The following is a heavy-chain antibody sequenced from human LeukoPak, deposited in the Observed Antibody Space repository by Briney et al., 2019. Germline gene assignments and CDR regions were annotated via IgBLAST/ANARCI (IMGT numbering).Heavy chain of an antibody. D-gene: IGHD6-19*01. CDR3: ARISSSGWFLWWCFDL. J-gene: IGHJ2*01. CDR2: ISGDGGST. Sequence: GGSLRLSCAASGFTFDDHAMHWVRQAPGKGLEWVSLISGDGGSTYYADSVEGRFTISRDNSKSSLYLQMNSLRTEDTGLYYCARISSSGWFLWWCFDLWGRGTLVTVSS. V-gene: IGHV3-43*02. CDR1: GFTFDDHA.